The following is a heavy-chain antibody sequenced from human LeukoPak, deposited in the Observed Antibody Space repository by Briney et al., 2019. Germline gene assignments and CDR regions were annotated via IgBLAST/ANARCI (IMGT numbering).Heavy chain of an antibody. J-gene: IGHJ3*01. V-gene: IGHV4-39*01. CDR2: IYYSGYT. D-gene: IGHD7-27*01. Sequence: SETLSLTCSVSGGSISSGAYYWSWIRQPPGKGLEWIGSIYYSGYTYYNPSLKSRVTISVDTSKNQFSLKLSSVTVADTAVYYCARRTRLGAFDFWGQGTMVTVSS. CDR1: GGSISSGAYY. CDR3: ARRTRLGAFDF.